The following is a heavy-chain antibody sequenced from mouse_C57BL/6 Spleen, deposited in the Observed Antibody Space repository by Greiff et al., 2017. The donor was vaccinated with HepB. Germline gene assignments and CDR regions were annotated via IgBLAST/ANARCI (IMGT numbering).Heavy chain of an antibody. CDR3: ARTDGSSSDYFDY. J-gene: IGHJ2*01. CDR1: GYTFTNYW. Sequence: VQLQQSGAELVRPGTSVKMSCKASGYTFTNYWIGWAKQRPGHGLEWIGDIYPGGGYTNYNEKFKGKATLTADKSSSTAYMQFSSLTSEDAAIYYCARTDGSSSDYFDYWGQGTTLTVSS. V-gene: IGHV1-63*01. CDR2: IYPGGGYT. D-gene: IGHD1-1*01.